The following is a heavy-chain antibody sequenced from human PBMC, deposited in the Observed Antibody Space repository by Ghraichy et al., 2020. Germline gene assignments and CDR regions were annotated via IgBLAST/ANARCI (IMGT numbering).Heavy chain of an antibody. CDR2: ISGSGDGT. J-gene: IGHJ2*01. Sequence: LSLTCAASGFTFGTYDLSWFRQAPGKGLEWVSAISGSGDGTTYADSVKGRFTISRDKPKDTLFLQMNSLRVEDTAKYYCAKVGYASWYFDLWGRGTLVTVSS. CDR3: AKVGYASWYFDL. V-gene: IGHV3-23*01. D-gene: IGHD2-2*01. CDR1: GFTFGTYD.